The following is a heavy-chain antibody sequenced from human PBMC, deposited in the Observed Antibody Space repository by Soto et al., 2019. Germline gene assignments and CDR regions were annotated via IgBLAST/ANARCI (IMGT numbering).Heavy chain of an antibody. CDR1: GFTFSSFA. CDR3: ARDQGYDSRGYYYY. J-gene: IGHJ4*02. Sequence: QVQLVESGGGVVQPGRSLRLSCAASGFTFSSFAMHWVRQAPGKGLEWVAVISYDGSSKYFADSVKGRVTISRDNSKNTLYLQMKSLRAEDTAVYYCARDQGYDSRGYYYYWGQGTLVTVSS. CDR2: ISYDGSSK. D-gene: IGHD3-22*01. V-gene: IGHV3-30-3*01.